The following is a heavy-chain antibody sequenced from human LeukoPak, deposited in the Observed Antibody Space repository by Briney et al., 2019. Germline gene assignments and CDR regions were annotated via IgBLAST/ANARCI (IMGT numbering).Heavy chain of an antibody. CDR1: GFSFSSYA. CDR3: AKPGIAAAEIRVYYYYMDV. D-gene: IGHD6-13*01. CDR2: ISGGGGRT. Sequence: PGGSLRLSCAASGFSFSSYAMNWVRQAPGKGLEWVSSISGGGGRTYYADSVKGRFTISRDNSKNTLYLQMNSLRAEDTAVYYCAKPGIAAAEIRVYYYYMDVWGKGTTVTVSS. V-gene: IGHV3-23*01. J-gene: IGHJ6*03.